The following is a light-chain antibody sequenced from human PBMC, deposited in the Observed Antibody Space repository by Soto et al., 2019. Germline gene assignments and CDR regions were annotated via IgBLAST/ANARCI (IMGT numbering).Light chain of an antibody. J-gene: IGKJ1*01. CDR3: QQYNNWPGT. CDR1: QSVGSK. V-gene: IGKV3-15*01. CDR2: DTS. Sequence: EIVVTQSPASLSVSAGERVTLSCRASQSVGSKVAWYQQKAGQAPRLLIYDTSTRATGIPDRFSGSGSGTDFTLTITSQQSEDFAVYYCQQYNNWPGTFGQGTKVDIK.